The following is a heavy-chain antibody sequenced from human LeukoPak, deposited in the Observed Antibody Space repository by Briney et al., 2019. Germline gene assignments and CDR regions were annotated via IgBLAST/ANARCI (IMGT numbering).Heavy chain of an antibody. D-gene: IGHD5-18*01. CDR1: GFTFSSYG. CDR3: AKDYSYGTLGAFDI. V-gene: IGHV3-30*18. J-gene: IGHJ3*02. CDR2: ISYDGSNK. Sequence: PGGSLRLSCAASGFTFSSYGMHWVRQAPGKRLEWVAVISYDGSNKYYADSVKGRFTISRDNSKNTLYLQMNSLRAEDTAVYYCAKDYSYGTLGAFDIWGQGTMVTVSS.